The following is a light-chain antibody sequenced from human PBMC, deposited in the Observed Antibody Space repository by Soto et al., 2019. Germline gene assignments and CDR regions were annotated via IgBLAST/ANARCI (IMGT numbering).Light chain of an antibody. CDR3: HQANGFQVN. CDR2: ATS. V-gene: IGKV1-12*01. Sequence: DIQMTQSPSFVSASIGDRVTITCRASQDISTWLAWHQQKPGKAPKFLMFATSSLQSGAPSRFSASGAGTDFTLTISSLQPEDFSTYYCHQANGFQVNFGGGTKANIX. CDR1: QDISTW. J-gene: IGKJ4*01.